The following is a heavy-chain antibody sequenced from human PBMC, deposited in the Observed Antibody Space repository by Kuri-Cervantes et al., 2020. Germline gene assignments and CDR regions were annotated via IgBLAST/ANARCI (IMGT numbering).Heavy chain of an antibody. CDR1: GGSFSGYY. D-gene: IGHD6-6*01. J-gene: IGHJ4*02. CDR2: INHSGST. V-gene: IGHV4-34*01. Sequence: GSLRLSCAVYGGSFSGYYWSWIRQPPGKGLEWIGEINHSGSTNYNPSLKSRVTISVDTSKNQFSLKLSSVTAADTAVYYCACLSNSRGGYWGQGTLVTVSS. CDR3: ACLSNSRGGY.